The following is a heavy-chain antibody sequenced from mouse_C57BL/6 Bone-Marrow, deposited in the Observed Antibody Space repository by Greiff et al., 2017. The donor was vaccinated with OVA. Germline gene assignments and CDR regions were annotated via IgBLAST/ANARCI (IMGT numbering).Heavy chain of an antibody. CDR1: GYTFTDYY. D-gene: IGHD1-2*01. CDR2: IYPGSGNT. CDR3: ARGDHYYGAWFAY. J-gene: IGHJ3*01. Sequence: VQLQHSGAELVRPGASVKLSCKASGYTFTDYYINWVKQRPGQGLEWIARIYPGSGNTYYNEKFKGKATLTAEKSSSTAYMQLSSLTSEDSAVYFCARGDHYYGAWFAYWGQGTLVTVSA. V-gene: IGHV1-76*01.